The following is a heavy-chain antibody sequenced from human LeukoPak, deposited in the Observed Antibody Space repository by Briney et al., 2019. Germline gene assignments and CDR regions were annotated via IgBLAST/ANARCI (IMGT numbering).Heavy chain of an antibody. D-gene: IGHD4-17*01. V-gene: IGHV4-39*07. J-gene: IGHJ4*02. Sequence: RTSETLSLTCTVSGGSISSSSYYWGWIRQPPGKGLEWIGSIYYSGSTYYNPSLKSRVTISVDTSKNQFSLKLSSVTAADTAAYYCVPSGDYARPIDYWGQGTLVTVSS. CDR1: GGSISSSSYY. CDR3: VPSGDYARPIDY. CDR2: IYYSGST.